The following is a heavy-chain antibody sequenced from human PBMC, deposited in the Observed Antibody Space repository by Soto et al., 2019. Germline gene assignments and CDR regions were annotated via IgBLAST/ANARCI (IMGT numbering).Heavy chain of an antibody. J-gene: IGHJ4*02. Sequence: GGSLRLSCAASGFTFSSYAMHWVRQAPGKGLEYVSAISSNGGSTYYANSVKGRFTISRDNSKNTLYLQMGSLRAEDMAVYYCAREPYDILTGYPYYFDYWGQGTLVTVSS. CDR3: AREPYDILTGYPYYFDY. CDR1: GFTFSSYA. V-gene: IGHV3-64*01. D-gene: IGHD3-9*01. CDR2: ISSNGGST.